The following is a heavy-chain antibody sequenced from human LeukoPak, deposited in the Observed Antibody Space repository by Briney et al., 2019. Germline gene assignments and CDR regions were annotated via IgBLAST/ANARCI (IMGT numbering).Heavy chain of an antibody. D-gene: IGHD1-26*01. CDR2: ISGSGGST. Sequence: PGGSLRLSCAASGFTFSSYAMSWVRQAPGKGLEWVSAISGSGGSTYYGDSVKGRFTIYRDNSKNTLYLQMNSLRAEDTAVYYCAKDGFLEWELRLFDYWGQGTLVTVSS. CDR3: AKDGFLEWELRLFDY. CDR1: GFTFSSYA. V-gene: IGHV3-23*01. J-gene: IGHJ4*02.